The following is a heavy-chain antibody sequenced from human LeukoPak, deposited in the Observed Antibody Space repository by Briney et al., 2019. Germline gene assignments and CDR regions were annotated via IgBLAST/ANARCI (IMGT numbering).Heavy chain of an antibody. D-gene: IGHD5-12*01. CDR3: AKDLYGYVSNWFDP. CDR2: ISGSGGST. Sequence: PGGSLRLSCAPCGFTFSSYAMSWVRQAPGKGLEWVSAISGSGGSTYYADSVKGRFTISRDNSKNTLYLQMNSLRAEDTAVYYCAKDLYGYVSNWFDPWGQGTLVTVSS. CDR1: GFTFSSYA. V-gene: IGHV3-23*01. J-gene: IGHJ5*02.